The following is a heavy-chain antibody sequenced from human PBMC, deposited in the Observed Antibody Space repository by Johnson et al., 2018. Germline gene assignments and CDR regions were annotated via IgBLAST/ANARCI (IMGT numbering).Heavy chain of an antibody. Sequence: VQLVESGGGLVQPGGSLRLSCTPSGFAVSSNYMSWVRQAPGQGMEWVSYISSSSSTIYYADSVKGRFTFSRDNAKNSLYLQMNRLRAEDTAVSYCATDPGYCTNGVCYMGEDYYYYYMDVWGKGTTVTVSS. CDR1: GFAVSSNY. V-gene: IGHV3-48*01. D-gene: IGHD2-8*01. J-gene: IGHJ6*03. CDR3: ATDPGYCTNGVCYMGEDYYYYYMDV. CDR2: ISSSSSTI.